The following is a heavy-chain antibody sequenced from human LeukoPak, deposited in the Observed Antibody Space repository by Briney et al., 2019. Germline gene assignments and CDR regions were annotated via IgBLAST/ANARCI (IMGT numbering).Heavy chain of an antibody. CDR1: GFTFISYS. J-gene: IGHJ4*02. CDR2: ISSSSSYI. V-gene: IGHV3-21*01. Sequence: GGSLRLSCAASGFTFISYSMNWVRQAPGKGLEWVSSISSSSSYIYYADSVKGRFTISRHNAKNSLYLQVNSLRAEDTAMYYCARDSPAVAGFDYWGQGTLVTVSS. CDR3: ARDSPAVAGFDY. D-gene: IGHD6-19*01.